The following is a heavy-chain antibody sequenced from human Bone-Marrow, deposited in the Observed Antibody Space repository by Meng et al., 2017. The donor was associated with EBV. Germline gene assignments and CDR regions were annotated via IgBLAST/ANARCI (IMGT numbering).Heavy chain of an antibody. CDR3: AISRIVGATGSWFDP. D-gene: IGHD1-26*01. CDR2: INPSGGST. J-gene: IGHJ5*02. CDR1: GYTFTSYY. V-gene: IGHV1-46*01. Sequence: QGQVVQSVAEVKKPGASVKVSCKASGYTFTSYYMHWVRQAPGQGLEWMGIINPSGGSTSYAQKFQGRVTMTRDTSTSTVYMELSSLRSEDTAVYYCAISRIVGATGSWFDPWGQGTLVTVSS.